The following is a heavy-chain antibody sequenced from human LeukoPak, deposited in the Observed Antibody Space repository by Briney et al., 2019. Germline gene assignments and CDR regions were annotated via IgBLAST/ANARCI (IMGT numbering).Heavy chain of an antibody. Sequence: GESLKISCKGSGYSFTSYWIGWVRQMPGKDLEWMGIIYPGDSDTRYSPSFQGQVTISADKSISTAYLQWSSLKASDTAMYYCATRPDYDILTGSKFDIWGQGTMVTVSS. V-gene: IGHV5-51*01. CDR2: IYPGDSDT. J-gene: IGHJ3*02. CDR3: ATRPDYDILTGSKFDI. CDR1: GYSFTSYW. D-gene: IGHD3-9*01.